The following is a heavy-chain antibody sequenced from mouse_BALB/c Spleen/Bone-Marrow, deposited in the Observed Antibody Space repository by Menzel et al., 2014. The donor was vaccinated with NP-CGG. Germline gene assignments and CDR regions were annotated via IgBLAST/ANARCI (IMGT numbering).Heavy chain of an antibody. CDR2: IWRGGST. Sequence: VQLQQSGPGLVQPSQSLSITCTVSGFSLSSYGVHWVRQSPGKGLEWLGVIWRGGSTDYNAAFMSRLSITKDNSKSXVFFKMNSLQADDTAIYYCAKNSYDIYYYAMDYWGQGTSVTVSS. D-gene: IGHD2-3*01. CDR3: AKNSYDIYYYAMDY. J-gene: IGHJ4*01. CDR1: GFSLSSYG. V-gene: IGHV2-5*01.